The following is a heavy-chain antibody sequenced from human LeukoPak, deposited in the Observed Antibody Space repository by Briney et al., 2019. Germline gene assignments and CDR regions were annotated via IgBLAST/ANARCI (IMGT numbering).Heavy chain of an antibody. CDR2: ISSSSSTI. CDR3: ARAKGPFGMITYAFDI. V-gene: IGHV3-48*01. Sequence: GGSLRLSCAASGFTFSTYCMSWVRQAPGKGLEWISYISSSSSTIYYADSVRGRFTISRDNAKNTLYLQMNSLRAEDTAVYYCARAKGPFGMITYAFDIWGQGTMVTVSS. D-gene: IGHD3-3*01. J-gene: IGHJ3*02. CDR1: GFTFSTYC.